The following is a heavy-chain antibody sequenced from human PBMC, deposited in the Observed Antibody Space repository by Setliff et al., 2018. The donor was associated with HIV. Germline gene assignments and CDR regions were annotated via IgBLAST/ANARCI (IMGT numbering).Heavy chain of an antibody. CDR1: GFTVSTYY. CDR3: ARLRLYNSALDY. Sequence: GESLKISCAASGFTVSTYYVSWVRQAPGKGLEWVSTIYSDGSTYHADSVNGRFTLSRDISENALYLQIDSLRPEDTAVYYCARLRLYNSALDYWGQGTLVTVS. D-gene: IGHD3-10*01. CDR2: IYSDGST. J-gene: IGHJ4*02. V-gene: IGHV3-66*02.